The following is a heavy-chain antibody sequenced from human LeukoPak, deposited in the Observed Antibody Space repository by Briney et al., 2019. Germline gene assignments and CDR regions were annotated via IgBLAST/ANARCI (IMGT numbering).Heavy chain of an antibody. Sequence: PSETLSLTCAVYGGSFSGYYWSWIRQPPGKGLEWIGEINHSGSTNYNPSLKSRVTTSVDTSKNQFSLKLSSVTAADTAVYYCARGRAGNLQHVGYWGQGTLVTVSS. CDR3: ARGRAGNLQHVGY. J-gene: IGHJ4*02. D-gene: IGHD4-23*01. CDR2: INHSGST. V-gene: IGHV4-34*01. CDR1: GGSFSGYY.